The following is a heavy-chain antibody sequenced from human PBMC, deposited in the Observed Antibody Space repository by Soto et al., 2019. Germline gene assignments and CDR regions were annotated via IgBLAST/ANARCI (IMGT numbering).Heavy chain of an antibody. CDR1: GFTFSSYA. CDR3: AKGPYTYGPFDY. D-gene: IGHD5-18*01. V-gene: IGHV3-23*01. CDR2: ISTSGVST. J-gene: IGHJ4*02. Sequence: GGSLRLSCAASGFTFSSYAMNWVRQAPGKGLEWVSGISTSGVSTFYADSVKGRFTISRDNSKNTLYLQMNSLRAEDTAIYYCAKGPYTYGPFDYWGQGTLVTVSS.